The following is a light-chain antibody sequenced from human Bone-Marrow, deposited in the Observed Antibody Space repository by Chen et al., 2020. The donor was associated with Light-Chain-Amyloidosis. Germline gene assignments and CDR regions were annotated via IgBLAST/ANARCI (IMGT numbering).Light chain of an antibody. Sequence: QSALTQPASVSGSPGQSTTISCPGTSSDVGTYNFVSWYQQHPGKAPKVLIYDVSNRPSGVSNRFSGSKSGNTASLTISGLQAEDEADYYCSSYTTSGTHVFGTGTKVTVL. V-gene: IGLV2-14*01. J-gene: IGLJ1*01. CDR3: SSYTTSGTHV. CDR2: DVS. CDR1: SSDVGTYNF.